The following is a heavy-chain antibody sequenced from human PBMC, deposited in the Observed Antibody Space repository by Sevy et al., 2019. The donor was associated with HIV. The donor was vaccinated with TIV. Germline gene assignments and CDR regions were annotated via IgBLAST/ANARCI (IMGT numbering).Heavy chain of an antibody. CDR1: GFTFSSYW. D-gene: IGHD6-19*01. CDR3: ARAAGGIAVAGTADY. CDR2: IKQDGSEK. V-gene: IGHV3-7*01. J-gene: IGHJ4*02. Sequence: GGSLRLSCAASGFTFSSYWMSWVRQAPGKGLEWVANIKQDGSEKYYVDSVKGRFTISRDNAKNSLYLQMNSLSAEDTAVYYCARAAGGIAVAGTADYWGQGTLVTVSS.